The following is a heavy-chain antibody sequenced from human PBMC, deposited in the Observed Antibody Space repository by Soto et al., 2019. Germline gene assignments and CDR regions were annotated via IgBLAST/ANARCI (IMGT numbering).Heavy chain of an antibody. D-gene: IGHD4-17*01. CDR2: ISTTSSYI. V-gene: IGHV3-21*01. Sequence: EVQLVESGGGLVKPGGSLRLSSEASGFTFRSYSMNWVRQAPGKGLEWVSSISTTSSYIYYGDSVKGRFTISRDNAKNSLFLQMNSLRAEDTAIYYCAREGDDYGDYKRAFDIWGQGTTVTVSS. CDR1: GFTFRSYS. CDR3: AREGDDYGDYKRAFDI. J-gene: IGHJ3*02.